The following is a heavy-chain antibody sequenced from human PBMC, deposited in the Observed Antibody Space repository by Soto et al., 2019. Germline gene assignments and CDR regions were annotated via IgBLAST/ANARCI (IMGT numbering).Heavy chain of an antibody. CDR3: ARARGAYDAYYFDY. CDR2: VHYSGST. V-gene: IGHV4-59*01. Sequence: SETLSLTCTVSGDSISGYYWSWIRQPPGEGLEWIGYVHYSGSTNQHPSLKSRVTISADTSRNQFSLKLTSVTAADTAVYFCARARGAYDAYYFDYWGQGTLVTVSS. CDR1: GDSISGYY. J-gene: IGHJ4*02. D-gene: IGHD5-12*01.